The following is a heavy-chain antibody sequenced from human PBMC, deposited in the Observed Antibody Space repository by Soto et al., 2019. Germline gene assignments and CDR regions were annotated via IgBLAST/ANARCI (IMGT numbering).Heavy chain of an antibody. CDR2: ISSSGSTI. Sequence: GGSLRLSCAASGFTFSSYEMNWVRQAPGKGLGWVSYISSSGSTIYYADSVKGRFTISRDNAKNSLYLQMNSLRAEDTAVYYCARELTIFGVVIMRYGMDVWGQGTTVTVSS. CDR1: GFTFSSYE. J-gene: IGHJ6*02. CDR3: ARELTIFGVVIMRYGMDV. V-gene: IGHV3-48*03. D-gene: IGHD3-3*01.